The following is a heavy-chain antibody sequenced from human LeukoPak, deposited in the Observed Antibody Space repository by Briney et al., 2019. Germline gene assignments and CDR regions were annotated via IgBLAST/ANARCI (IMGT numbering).Heavy chain of an antibody. Sequence: ASVKVSCKASGYTFTSYYMHWARQAPGQGLEWMGLINPSGGSTSYAQKFQGRVTMTRDTSTSTVYMELSSLRSEDTAVYYCARVPTPDYYDSSGYYYSNAFDIWGQGTMVTVSS. D-gene: IGHD3-22*01. CDR3: ARVPTPDYYDSSGYYYSNAFDI. CDR1: GYTFTSYY. J-gene: IGHJ3*02. V-gene: IGHV1-46*01. CDR2: INPSGGST.